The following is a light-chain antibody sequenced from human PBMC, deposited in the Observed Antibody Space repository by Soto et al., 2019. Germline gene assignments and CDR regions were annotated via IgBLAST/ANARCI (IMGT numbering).Light chain of an antibody. V-gene: IGLV2-14*01. CDR3: SSYTSGNTTYV. J-gene: IGLJ1*01. Sequence: QSVLTQPASVSGSPGQSIIISCTGTSSDVGGYNYVSWYQQYPGKAPKLMIYDVSDRPSGVSNRFSGSKSGNTASLTISGLQPEDEADYFCSSYTSGNTTYVFGTGTKVTVL. CDR1: SSDVGGYNY. CDR2: DVS.